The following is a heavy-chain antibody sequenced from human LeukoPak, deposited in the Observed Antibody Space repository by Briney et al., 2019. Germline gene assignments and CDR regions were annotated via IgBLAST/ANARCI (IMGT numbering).Heavy chain of an antibody. CDR2: IKRKSDGGTT. V-gene: IGHV3-15*01. CDR3: TTELDVRPNHY. J-gene: IGHJ4*02. CDR1: GFTFSNAW. Sequence: GGSLRLSCAASGFTFSNAWMSWVRQAPGKGLEWVGRIKRKSDGGTTDYAAPVKGRFTISRDDSKNTLYLQTNSLKSEDTAVYYCTTELDVRPNHYWGQGTLVTVSS. D-gene: IGHD1-14*01.